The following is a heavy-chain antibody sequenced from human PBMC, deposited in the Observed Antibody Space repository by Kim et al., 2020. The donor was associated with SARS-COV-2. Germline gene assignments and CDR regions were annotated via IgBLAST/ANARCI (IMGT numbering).Heavy chain of an antibody. J-gene: IGHJ4*02. CDR3: VRDLVGYDDH. CDR1: GFTFSNYW. D-gene: IGHD5-12*01. CDR2: LNEDGSTT. Sequence: GGSLRLSCAASGFTFSNYWMHWVRQAPGKGPVWVSRLNEDGSTTNYADSVKGRFTISRDNARNTLYLQMDSLRAEDTAVYYCVRDLVGYDDHWGQGTLVTVSS. V-gene: IGHV3-74*01.